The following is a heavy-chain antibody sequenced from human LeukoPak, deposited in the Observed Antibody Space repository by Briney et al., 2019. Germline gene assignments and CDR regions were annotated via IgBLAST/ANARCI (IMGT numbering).Heavy chain of an antibody. Sequence: SETLSLTCIVSGGSISSGSYYWSWIRQPAGKGLEWIGRIFISGTTNYNPSLKSRITISVDTSKNQFSLKLSSVTAADTAVYYCARGGYYGSGNDFRFDPWGQGTLVTVSS. D-gene: IGHD3-10*01. CDR3: ARGGYYGSGNDFRFDP. V-gene: IGHV4-61*02. CDR2: IFISGTT. J-gene: IGHJ5*02. CDR1: GGSISSGSYY.